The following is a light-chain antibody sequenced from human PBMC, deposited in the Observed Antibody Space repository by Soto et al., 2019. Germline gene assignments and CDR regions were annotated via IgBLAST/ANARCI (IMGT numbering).Light chain of an antibody. CDR3: QKYDNAPLT. J-gene: IGKJ4*02. Sequence: DIQMTQAPSSLSASVGDRVTITCRARQDISTYLAWYQQKPGKVPKLLISAAYTLQSGVPPRFSGIGSGTDFTLTISSLQPEDVATYYCQKYDNAPLTFGGGTKVEIK. CDR2: AAY. CDR1: QDISTY. V-gene: IGKV1-27*01.